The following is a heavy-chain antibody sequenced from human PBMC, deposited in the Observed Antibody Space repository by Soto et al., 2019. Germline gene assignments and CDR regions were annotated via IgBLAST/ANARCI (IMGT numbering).Heavy chain of an antibody. D-gene: IGHD4-4*01. CDR3: AKDQYSNPVSHYYADMDV. CDR2: ISYDGSNK. J-gene: IGHJ6*02. V-gene: IGHV3-30*18. Sequence: GGSLRLSCAASGFTFSSYGMHWVRQAPGKGLEWVAVISYDGSNKYYADSVKGRFTISRDNSKNTLYLQMNSLRAEDTAVYYCAKDQYSNPVSHYYADMDVWGQETTVTVSS. CDR1: GFTFSSYG.